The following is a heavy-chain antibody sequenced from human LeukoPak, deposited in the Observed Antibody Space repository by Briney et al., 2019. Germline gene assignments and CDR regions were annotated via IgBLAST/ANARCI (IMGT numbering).Heavy chain of an antibody. CDR2: ISGSGGST. CDR3: AKVRGYLGLDAFDI. J-gene: IGHJ3*02. D-gene: IGHD3-10*01. CDR1: GFTFSRYA. Sequence: PGGSLRLFCSASGFTFSRYAMGWVRQASGKGLGWVSAISGSGGSTYYADSVKGRFTISRDNSKNTLYLQMNSLRAEDTAVYYCAKVRGYLGLDAFDIWGQGTMVTVSS. V-gene: IGHV3-23*01.